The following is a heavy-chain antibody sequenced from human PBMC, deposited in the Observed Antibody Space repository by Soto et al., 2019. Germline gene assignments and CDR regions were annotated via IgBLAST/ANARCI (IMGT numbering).Heavy chain of an antibody. Sequence: QVQLVESGGGVVQPGRSLRLSCAASGFTFSSYAMHWVRQAPGKGLEWVAVISYDGSNKYYADSVKGRFTISRDNSKNTLYLQMNSLRAEDTAVYCCARDQADYYDSSGYDYFDYWGQGTLVTVSS. CDR3: ARDQADYYDSSGYDYFDY. D-gene: IGHD3-22*01. CDR1: GFTFSSYA. V-gene: IGHV3-30-3*01. CDR2: ISYDGSNK. J-gene: IGHJ4*02.